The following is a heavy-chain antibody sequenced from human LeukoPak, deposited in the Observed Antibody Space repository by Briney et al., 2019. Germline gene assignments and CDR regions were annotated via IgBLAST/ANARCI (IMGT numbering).Heavy chain of an antibody. CDR3: ASLVVPAGDAYSSSWYAFGGIDY. CDR2: INPTGGST. V-gene: IGHV1-46*01. J-gene: IGHJ4*02. D-gene: IGHD6-13*01. Sequence: ASVKVSCKASGYTFPSYFMHWVRQAPGQGLEWVGIINPTGGSTTYAQKFQGRVTMTRDTSTSTVYMELSSLRSEDTAVYYCASLVVPAGDAYSSSWYAFGGIDYWGQGTLVTVSS. CDR1: GYTFPSYF.